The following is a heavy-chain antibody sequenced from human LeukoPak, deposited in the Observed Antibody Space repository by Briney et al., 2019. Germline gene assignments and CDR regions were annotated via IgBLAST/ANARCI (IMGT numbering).Heavy chain of an antibody. CDR2: IRHDGSIK. CDR1: GFTFSNYA. CDR3: AKVSLADIDY. V-gene: IGHV3-30*02. D-gene: IGHD3-16*01. Sequence: GGPLRLSCAASGFTFSNYAMSWLRQAPGKGLEWVAFIRHDGSIKNYADSVKGRSTISRDNSKNTLYLQMNSLRAEDTAVYYCAKVSLADIDYWGQGTLVTVSS. J-gene: IGHJ4*02.